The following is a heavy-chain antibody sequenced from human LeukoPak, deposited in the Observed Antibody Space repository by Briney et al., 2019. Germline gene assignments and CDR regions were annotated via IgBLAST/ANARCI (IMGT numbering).Heavy chain of an antibody. CDR2: ITTGGGTT. CDR1: GFTFSNSE. D-gene: IGHD6-6*01. Sequence: GGSLRLSCVASGFTFSNSEMNWVRQAPGKGLEWVSYITTGGGTTYYADSVKGGFTISRDNAKNSLYLQMSSLRAEDTATYYCATVGRSSRPGYWGQGALVTVSS. J-gene: IGHJ4*02. CDR3: ATVGRSSRPGY. V-gene: IGHV3-48*03.